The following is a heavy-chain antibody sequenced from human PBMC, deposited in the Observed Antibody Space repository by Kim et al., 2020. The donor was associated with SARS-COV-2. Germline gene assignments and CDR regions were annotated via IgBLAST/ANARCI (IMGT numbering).Heavy chain of an antibody. V-gene: IGHV3-33*05. J-gene: IGHJ4*02. CDR1: GFTFSSYG. CDR2: ISYDGSNK. Sequence: GGSLRLSCAASGFTFSSYGMHWVRQAPGKGLEWVAVISYDGSNKYYADSVKGRFTISRDNSKNTLYLQMNSLRAEDTAVYYCAREPLVGATVYFDYWGQGTLVTVSS. CDR3: AREPLVGATVYFDY. D-gene: IGHD1-26*01.